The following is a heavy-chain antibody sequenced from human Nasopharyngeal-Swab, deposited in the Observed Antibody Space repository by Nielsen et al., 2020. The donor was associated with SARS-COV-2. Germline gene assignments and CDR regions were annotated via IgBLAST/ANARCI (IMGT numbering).Heavy chain of an antibody. CDR3: ARGGEDRFDFDY. V-gene: IGHV3-30*03. D-gene: IGHD3-16*01. Sequence: GGSLRLSCAASGFIFSSYAMHWVRQAPGKGLEWVAFISYGGSNTFYAGSVRGRFAISRDNSKNTLYLQMNSLRAEDTAVYYCARGGEDRFDFDYWGQGTLVTVSS. CDR1: GFIFSSYA. CDR2: ISYGGSNT. J-gene: IGHJ4*02.